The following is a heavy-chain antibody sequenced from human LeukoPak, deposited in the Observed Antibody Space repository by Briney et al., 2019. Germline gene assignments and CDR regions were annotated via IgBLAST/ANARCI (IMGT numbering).Heavy chain of an antibody. J-gene: IGHJ4*02. V-gene: IGHV3-64*01. CDR1: GFTSSSYA. CDR2: ISSNGGST. CDR3: ASNGDSPYYFDY. D-gene: IGHD4-17*01. Sequence: PGGSLRLSCAASGFTSSSYAMHWVRQAPGKGLEYVSAISSNGGSTYYANPVKGRFTISRDNSKNTLYLQMGSLRAEDMAVYYCASNGDSPYYFDYWGQGTLVTVSS.